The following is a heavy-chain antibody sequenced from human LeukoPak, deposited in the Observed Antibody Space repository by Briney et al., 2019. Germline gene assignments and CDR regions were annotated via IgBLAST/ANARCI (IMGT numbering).Heavy chain of an antibody. J-gene: IGHJ4*02. D-gene: IGHD5-18*01. V-gene: IGHV3-30-3*01. CDR3: ARDSTHLGYSYGSNDY. CDR1: GFTFSSYA. Sequence: PGGSLRLSCAASGFTFSSYAMHWVRQAPGKGLEWVAVISYDGSNKYYADSVKGRFTISRDNSKNTLYLQMNSLRAEDTAVYYCARDSTHLGYSYGSNDYWGQGTLVTVSS. CDR2: ISYDGSNK.